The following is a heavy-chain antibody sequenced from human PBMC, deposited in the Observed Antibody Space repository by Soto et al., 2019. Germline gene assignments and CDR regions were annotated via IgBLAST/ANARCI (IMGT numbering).Heavy chain of an antibody. CDR1: GFTFSSYA. Sequence: GGSLRLSCAASGFTFSSYAMSWVRQAPGKGLEWVSAISGSGGSTYYADAVKGRFTISRDNSKNTLYLQMNSLRAEDTAVYYRAKERGGAVAPVPVGYWGQGTLVTVSS. CDR3: AKERGGAVAPVPVGY. J-gene: IGHJ4*02. D-gene: IGHD3-10*01. V-gene: IGHV3-23*01. CDR2: ISGSGGST.